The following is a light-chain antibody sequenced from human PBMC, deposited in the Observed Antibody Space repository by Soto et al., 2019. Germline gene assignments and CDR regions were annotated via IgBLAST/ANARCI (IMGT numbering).Light chain of an antibody. CDR3: HKYNHAPT. V-gene: IGKV1-27*01. CDR2: AAS. CDR1: QGISNY. Sequence: DIQMTQSPSSLSASVGDRVTITCRASQGISNYLAWYQQKPGKVPELLIYAASTLQSGVPSRFSGSGSGTEFSLTISGLQPEDVATYYAHKYNHAPTFSGGTKVESK. J-gene: IGKJ4*01.